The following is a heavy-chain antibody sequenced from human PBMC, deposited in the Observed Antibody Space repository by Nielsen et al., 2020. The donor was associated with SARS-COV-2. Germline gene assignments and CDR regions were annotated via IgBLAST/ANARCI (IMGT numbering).Heavy chain of an antibody. CDR3: AHRLSPTPRLFGAFDI. J-gene: IGHJ3*02. Sequence: SGPTLVKPTQTLTLTRTFSGFSLSTSGVGVGWIRQPPGKALEWLALIYWDDDKRYSPSLKSRLTITKDTSKNQVVLTMTNMDPVDTATYYCAHRLSPTPRLFGAFDIWGQGTMVTVSS. V-gene: IGHV2-5*02. D-gene: IGHD3-16*01. CDR2: IYWDDDK. CDR1: GFSLSTSGVG.